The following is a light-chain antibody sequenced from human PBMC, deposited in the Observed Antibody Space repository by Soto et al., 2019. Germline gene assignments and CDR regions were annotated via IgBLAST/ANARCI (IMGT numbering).Light chain of an antibody. CDR3: QQCDRSLPPWT. CDR1: QSVISNY. Sequence: PGERATLSCRASQSVISNYLAWYQHIPGQAPRLLIYGASTSATGLPDRFSGSGSGTDFTLTISRLEPEDFAVYYCQQCDRSLPPWTFGQGTKVE. J-gene: IGKJ1*01. CDR2: GAS. V-gene: IGKV3-20*01.